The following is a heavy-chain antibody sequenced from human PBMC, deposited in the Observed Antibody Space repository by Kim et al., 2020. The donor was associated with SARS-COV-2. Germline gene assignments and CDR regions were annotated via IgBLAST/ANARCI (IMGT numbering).Heavy chain of an antibody. CDR3: AKDLGSGWYNFYYYGMDV. Sequence: VEGRFTISRDNPKNTLYLQMDSLGAEDTAVYFCAKDLGSGWYNFYYYGMDVWGQGTTVTVSS. J-gene: IGHJ6*02. V-gene: IGHV3-23*01. D-gene: IGHD6-19*01.